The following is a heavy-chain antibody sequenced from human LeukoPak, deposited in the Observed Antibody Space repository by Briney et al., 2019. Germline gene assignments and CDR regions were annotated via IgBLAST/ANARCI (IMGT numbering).Heavy chain of an antibody. D-gene: IGHD1-26*01. CDR1: GGTFSSYA. V-gene: IGHV1-69*05. J-gene: IGHJ4*02. CDR3: ARGSPTRELRMEDASTGTNY. CDR2: IIPIFGTA. Sequence: SVKVSCKASGGTFSSYAISWVRQAPGQGLEWMGRIIPIFGTANYAQKFQGRVTITTDESTSTAYMELSSLRSEDTAVYYCARGSPTRELRMEDASTGTNYWGQGTLVTVSS.